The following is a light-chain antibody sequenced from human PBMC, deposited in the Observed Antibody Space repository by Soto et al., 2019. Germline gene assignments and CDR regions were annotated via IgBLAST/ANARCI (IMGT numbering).Light chain of an antibody. CDR3: QTWVTGIHI. V-gene: IGLV4-69*01. CDR1: SGHSNYA. Sequence: QYVLTQSPAASASLGASDKLTCTLSSGHSNYAIAWHQQQPEKGPRFLMKLNSDGSHSKGDGIPDRFSGSSSGAERYLTISTLQSEDEADYYCQTWVTGIHIFGGGTKLTVL. J-gene: IGLJ2*01. CDR2: LNSDGSH.